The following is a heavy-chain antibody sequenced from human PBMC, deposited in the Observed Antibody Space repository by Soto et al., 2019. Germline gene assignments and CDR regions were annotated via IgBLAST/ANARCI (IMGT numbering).Heavy chain of an antibody. J-gene: IGHJ4*02. CDR2: IYHSGDT. V-gene: IGHV4-31*03. D-gene: IGHD1-26*01. CDR3: ASTYSGLYFDY. CDR1: GDSMSSGAYY. Sequence: LTCSVSGDSMSSGAYYWSWIRQHPGKGLEWIAYIYHSGDTHYNPSLRSRITISVDTSKNQFSLKLTSVTDADTAVYYCASTYSGLYFDYWGQGTLVTVSS.